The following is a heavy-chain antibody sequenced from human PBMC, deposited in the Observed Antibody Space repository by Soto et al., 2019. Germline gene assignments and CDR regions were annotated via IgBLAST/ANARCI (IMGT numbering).Heavy chain of an antibody. CDR1: GFTFGDYA. J-gene: IGHJ4*02. Sequence: GGSLRLSCTASGFTFGDYAMSWFRQAPGKGLEWVGFIRSKAYGGTTEYAASAKGRFTISRDDSKSIAYLQMNSLKTEDTAVYYCTSPMGATLALFDYSGQGTLVTVSS. CDR2: IRSKAYGGTT. D-gene: IGHD1-26*01. CDR3: TSPMGATLALFDY. V-gene: IGHV3-49*03.